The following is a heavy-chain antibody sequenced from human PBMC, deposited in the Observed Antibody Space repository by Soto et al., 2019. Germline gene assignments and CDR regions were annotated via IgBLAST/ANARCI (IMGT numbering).Heavy chain of an antibody. CDR3: ASSSWTDAFDI. D-gene: IGHD6-13*01. J-gene: IGHJ3*02. Sequence: GGSLRLSCAASGFTFSSYSMNWVRQAPGKGLEWVSSISSGSSYIYYADSVKGRFTISRDNAKNSLYLQMNSLRAEDTAVYYCASSSWTDAFDIWGQGTMVTVSS. CDR2: ISSGSSYI. CDR1: GFTFSSYS. V-gene: IGHV3-21*01.